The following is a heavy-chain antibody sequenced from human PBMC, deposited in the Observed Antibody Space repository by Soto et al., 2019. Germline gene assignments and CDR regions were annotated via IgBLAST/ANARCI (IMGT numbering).Heavy chain of an antibody. D-gene: IGHD3-10*01. Sequence: EVQLLASGGGLVQPGGSLRLSCVASGFTFSSYSMSWVRQAPGKGLEWVSGFRSGGDDGTTYYADSVKGRFTISRDNSKNTLFLQMNSLRAEDTAIYYCAKKVNSGPGSQYFDYWGQGTLVTVSS. CDR1: GFTFSSYS. J-gene: IGHJ4*02. CDR2: FRSGGDDGTT. V-gene: IGHV3-23*01. CDR3: AKKVNSGPGSQYFDY.